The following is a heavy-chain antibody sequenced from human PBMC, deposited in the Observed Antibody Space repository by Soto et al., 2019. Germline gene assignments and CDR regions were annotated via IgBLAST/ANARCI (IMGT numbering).Heavy chain of an antibody. CDR2: ISGSGGST. CDR3: AKCRTSCLHNWFDP. D-gene: IGHD2-2*01. J-gene: IGHJ5*02. V-gene: IGHV3-23*01. CDR1: GFTFSSYA. Sequence: PGGSLRLSCAASGFTFSSYAMSWVRQAPGKGLEWVSAISGSGGSTYYADSVKGRFTISRDNSKNTLYLQMNSLRAQDTAVYYCAKCRTSCLHNWFDPWGQGTLVTVSS.